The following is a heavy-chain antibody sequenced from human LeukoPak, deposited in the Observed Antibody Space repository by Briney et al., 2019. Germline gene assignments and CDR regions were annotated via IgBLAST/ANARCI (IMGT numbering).Heavy chain of an antibody. CDR1: GGSINNYY. Sequence: SETLSLTCTVSGGSINNYYWSWVRQPPGQGLEWIGYIYYTGSTKYNPSLKSRVTISVDTSKNRFSLELNSVTAADGAVYFCSRFGATRRVSGWYSYYMVVWGKGNTVTVSS. D-gene: IGHD6-19*01. CDR3: SRFGATRRVSGWYSYYMVV. V-gene: IGHV4-59*01. CDR2: IYYTGST. J-gene: IGHJ6*03.